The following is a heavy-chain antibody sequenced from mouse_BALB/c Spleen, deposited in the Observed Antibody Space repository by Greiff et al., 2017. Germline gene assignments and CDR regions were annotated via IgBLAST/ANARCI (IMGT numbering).Heavy chain of an antibody. CDR1: GYTFTSYW. D-gene: IGHD2-10*01. Sequence: VQLQQPGAELVKPGASVKMSCKASGYTFTSYWMHWVKQRPGQGLEWIGVIDPSDSYTSYNQKFKGKATLTVDTSSSTAYMQLSSLTSEDSAVYYCTPYYGNSFDYWGQGTTLTVSS. CDR2: IDPSDSYT. V-gene: IGHV1S127*01. CDR3: TPYYGNSFDY. J-gene: IGHJ2*01.